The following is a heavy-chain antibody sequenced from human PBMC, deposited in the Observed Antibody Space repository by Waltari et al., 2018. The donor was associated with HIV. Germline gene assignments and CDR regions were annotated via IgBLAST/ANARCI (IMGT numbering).Heavy chain of an antibody. CDR1: GFTFGAYA. V-gene: IGHV3-9*01. D-gene: IGHD1-26*01. Sequence: EVQLVESGGGLVQPGWSLRLSCAASGFTFGAYAMHWARQAPGKGLEWVSGISWNSGNIGDADSVKVRVTISRDNAKNSLYLQRNSLRAEDTALYDCAKDRAYSGSSHDAFDIWGQGTMVTVSS. CDR3: AKDRAYSGSSHDAFDI. CDR2: ISWNSGNI. J-gene: IGHJ3*02.